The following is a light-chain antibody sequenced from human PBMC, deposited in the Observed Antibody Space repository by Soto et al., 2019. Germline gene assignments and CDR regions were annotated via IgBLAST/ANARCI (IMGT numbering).Light chain of an antibody. CDR1: QGISSF. CDR2: AAS. V-gene: IGKV1-9*01. J-gene: IGKJ1*01. CDR3: QELSGYPWT. Sequence: DIQLTQSPSFLSASLGDRVTFTCRASQGISSFLAWYQHTPGKAPKLLIYAASTLKSGVPSRFSGSGSGRESTLTISSLQPEDFATYYCQELSGYPWTFVQGPKVESK.